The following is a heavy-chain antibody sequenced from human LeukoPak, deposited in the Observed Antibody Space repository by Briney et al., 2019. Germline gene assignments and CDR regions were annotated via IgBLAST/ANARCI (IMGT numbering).Heavy chain of an antibody. J-gene: IGHJ4*02. CDR3: ARPIRKLWTYGYFDY. D-gene: IGHD5-18*01. Sequence: GGSLRLSCAASGFTFSSYSMNWVRQAPGKGLEWVSYISSSSSTIYYADSVKGRFTISRDNSKNTLYLQMNSLRAEDTAVYYCARPIRKLWTYGYFDYWGQGTLVTVSS. V-gene: IGHV3-48*01. CDR2: ISSSSSTI. CDR1: GFTFSSYS.